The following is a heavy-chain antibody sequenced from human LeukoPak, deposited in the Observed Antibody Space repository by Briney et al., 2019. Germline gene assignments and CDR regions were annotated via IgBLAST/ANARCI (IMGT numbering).Heavy chain of an antibody. CDR3: ARGLSGSGSDCCPFEY. Sequence: GGSLRLSCAASGFIVSGNYMTWVRQAPGKGLERISTLYGGGNTYYADSVKGRFTISRDNSKNTLYLQMNSLRAEDTAVYYCARGLSGSGSDCCPFEYWGQGTPVTVSS. CDR2: LYGGGNT. D-gene: IGHD2-21*02. V-gene: IGHV3-66*01. J-gene: IGHJ4*02. CDR1: GFIVSGNY.